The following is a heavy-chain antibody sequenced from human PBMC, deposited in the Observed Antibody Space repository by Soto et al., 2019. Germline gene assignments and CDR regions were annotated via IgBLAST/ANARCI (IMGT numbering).Heavy chain of an antibody. J-gene: IGHJ3*02. Sequence: TLSLTCTVSGGSISSGGYYWSWIRQHPGKGLEWIGYIYYSGSTYYNPSLKSRVTISVDTSKNQFSLKLSSVTVADTAVYYCARDGIAVAVGAFDIWGQGTMVTVSS. CDR2: IYYSGST. CDR1: GGSISSGGYY. V-gene: IGHV4-31*03. CDR3: ARDGIAVAVGAFDI. D-gene: IGHD6-19*01.